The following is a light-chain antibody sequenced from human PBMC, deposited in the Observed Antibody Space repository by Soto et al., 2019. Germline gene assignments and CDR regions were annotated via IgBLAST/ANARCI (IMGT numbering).Light chain of an antibody. CDR1: SSNIGSNY. CDR3: AAWDDSLSGPG. CDR2: RNN. V-gene: IGLV1-47*01. J-gene: IGLJ3*02. Sequence: QPVLTQPPSASGTPGQRVTISCSGSSSNIGSNYVYWYQQLPGTAPKLLIYRNNQRPSGVPDRFSGSKSGTSASLAISRLRSEDEADYYCAAWDDSLSGPGFGGGTKLTVL.